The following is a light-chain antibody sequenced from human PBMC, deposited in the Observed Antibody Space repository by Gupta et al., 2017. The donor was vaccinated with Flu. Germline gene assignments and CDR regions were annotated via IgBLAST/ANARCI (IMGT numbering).Light chain of an antibody. CDR1: SSDVGGYNY. CDR2: DVT. J-gene: IGLJ1*01. Sequence: QSALTQPVSVSGSPGPSITISCTGTSSDVGGYNYVSWYQQHPGKAPKLMIYDVTNRPSGVSNRFSGSKSGNTASLTISGLQAEDEADYYCSSYTGSSTYVFGTGTKVSVL. CDR3: SSYTGSSTYV. V-gene: IGLV2-14*01.